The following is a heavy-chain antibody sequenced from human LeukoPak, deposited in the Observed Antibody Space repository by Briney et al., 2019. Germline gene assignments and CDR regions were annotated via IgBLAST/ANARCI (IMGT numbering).Heavy chain of an antibody. CDR3: ARVRGQLWFGGHLDY. V-gene: IGHV3-53*01. CDR2: IYSGGSK. D-gene: IGHD3-10*01. J-gene: IGHJ4*02. CDR1: GFTVSSNY. Sequence: GGSLRLSCAASGFTVSSNYMSWVRQAPGKGLEWVSVIYSGGSKYYADSVKGQFTISRDNSKNTLYLQMNSLRAEDTAVYYCARVRGQLWFGGHLDYWGQGTLVTVSS.